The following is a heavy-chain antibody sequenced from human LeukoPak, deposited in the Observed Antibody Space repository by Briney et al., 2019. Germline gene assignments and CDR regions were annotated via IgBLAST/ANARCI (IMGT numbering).Heavy chain of an antibody. J-gene: IGHJ4*02. D-gene: IGHD3-10*01. V-gene: IGHV6-1*01. Sequence: SQTLSLTCAISGDSVSRNSAAWNWLRQSPSRGLEWLGRTYYRSKWYNDYAVSVKSRITINPDTSENQFSLQLDSVTPEDTAVYYCARAPLGSGSYCFDYWGQGTLVTVSS. CDR2: TYYRSKWYN. CDR3: ARAPLGSGSYCFDY. CDR1: GDSVSRNSAA.